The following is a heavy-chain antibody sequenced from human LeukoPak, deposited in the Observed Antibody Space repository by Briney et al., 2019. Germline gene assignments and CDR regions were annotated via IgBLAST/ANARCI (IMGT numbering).Heavy chain of an antibody. J-gene: IGHJ5*02. CDR2: IYPGDSDT. CDR1: GYSFTSYW. Sequence: GESLKISCKGSGYSFTSYWIGWVRQMPGKGLEWMGIIYPGDSDTRYSPSFQGQVTISADKSISTAYLQWSSLKASDTAMYYCARGHPETYCGGDCYSGWFDPWGQGTLVTVS. V-gene: IGHV5-51*01. D-gene: IGHD2-21*02. CDR3: ARGHPETYCGGDCYSGWFDP.